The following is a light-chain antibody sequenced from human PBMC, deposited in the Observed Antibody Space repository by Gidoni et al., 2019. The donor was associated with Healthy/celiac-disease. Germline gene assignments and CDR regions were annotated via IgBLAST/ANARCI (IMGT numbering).Light chain of an antibody. J-gene: IGKJ4*01. V-gene: IGKV3-15*01. CDR3: QQYNNWPPLT. CDR1: QSVSSN. Sequence: EIVMTQSPATLSVSSGERATLSCRASQSVSSNLPWYQQTPGQAPRLLIYGASTRSTGIPARFSGSGSGTEFTLTISSLQSEDFAVYYCQQYNNWPPLTFGGGTKVEIK. CDR2: GAS.